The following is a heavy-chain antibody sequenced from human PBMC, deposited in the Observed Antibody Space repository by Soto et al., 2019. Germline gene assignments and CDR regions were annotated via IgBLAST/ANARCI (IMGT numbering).Heavy chain of an antibody. CDR1: GGTFSSYA. D-gene: IGHD6-19*01. Sequence: GASVKVSCKASGGTFSSYAISWVRQAPGQGLEWMGGIIPIFGTANYAQKFQGRVTITADESTSTAYMELSSLRSEDTAVYYCARDADRAIAVAETYNWFDPWGQGTLVTSPQ. J-gene: IGHJ5*02. CDR2: IIPIFGTA. CDR3: ARDADRAIAVAETYNWFDP. V-gene: IGHV1-69*13.